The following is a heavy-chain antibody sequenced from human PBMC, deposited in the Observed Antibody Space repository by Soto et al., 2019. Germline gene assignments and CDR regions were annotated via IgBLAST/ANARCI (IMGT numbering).Heavy chain of an antibody. CDR2: IYHSGST. V-gene: IGHV4-38-2*02. J-gene: IGHJ5*02. D-gene: IGHD3-22*01. CDR1: GYSISSGYY. CDR3: ARGGYDSSGQNWFDP. Sequence: SETLSLTCTVSGYSISSGYYWGWIRQPPGKGLEWIGSIYHSGSTYYNPSLKSRVTISVDTSKNQFSLKLSSVTAADTAVYYCARGGYDSSGQNWFDPWGQGTLVTVSS.